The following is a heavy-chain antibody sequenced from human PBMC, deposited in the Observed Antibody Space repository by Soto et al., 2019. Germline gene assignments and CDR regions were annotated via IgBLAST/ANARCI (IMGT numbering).Heavy chain of an antibody. V-gene: IGHV3-23*01. CDR1: GFTFSSYA. D-gene: IGHD6-6*01. Sequence: GESLKISCAASGFTFSSYAMSWVRQAPGKGLEWVSAISGSGGSTYYADSVKGRFTISRDNSKNTLNLKMICLRAEDTAVYYCAKDGRSSIAARDVWGQGTTVTVSS. J-gene: IGHJ6*02. CDR3: AKDGRSSIAARDV. CDR2: ISGSGGST.